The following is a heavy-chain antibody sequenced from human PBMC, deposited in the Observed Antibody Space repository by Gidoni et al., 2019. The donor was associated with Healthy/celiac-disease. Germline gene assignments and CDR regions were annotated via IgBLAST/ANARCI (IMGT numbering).Heavy chain of an antibody. Sequence: QVQLQESGPGLVKPSETLSLTCTVSGGSISSYYWSWIRQPPGKGLEWIGYIYYSGSTNYNPSLKSRVTISVDTSKNQFSLKLSSVTAADTAVYYCARGGQDIVVVPAAIGALGVNYYYGMDVWGQGTTVTVSS. V-gene: IGHV4-59*01. J-gene: IGHJ6*02. D-gene: IGHD2-2*01. CDR3: ARGGQDIVVVPAAIGALGVNYYYGMDV. CDR1: GGSISSYY. CDR2: IYYSGST.